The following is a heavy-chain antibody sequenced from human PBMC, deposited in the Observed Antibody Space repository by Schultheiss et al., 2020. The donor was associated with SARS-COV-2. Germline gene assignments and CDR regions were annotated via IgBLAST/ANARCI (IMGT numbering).Heavy chain of an antibody. Sequence: SETLSLTCAVYGGSFSGYYWGWIRQPPGKGLEWIGSIYYSGSTYYNPSLKSRVTISVDTSKNQFSLKLSSVTAADTAVYYCARDRGLPSASSTDIVVVPAARGGYYYYGMDVWGQGTTVTVSS. D-gene: IGHD2-2*01. J-gene: IGHJ6*02. V-gene: IGHV4-34*09. CDR1: GGSFSGYY. CDR2: IYYSGST. CDR3: ARDRGLPSASSTDIVVVPAARGGYYYYGMDV.